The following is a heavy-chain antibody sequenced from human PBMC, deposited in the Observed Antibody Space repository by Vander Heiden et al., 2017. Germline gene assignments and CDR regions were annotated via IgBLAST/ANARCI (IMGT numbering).Heavy chain of an antibody. V-gene: IGHV3-30*03. D-gene: IGHD3-3*01. Sequence: QVLLVASGGGVVQPGPSLSLSWAASGFTVSSYGIALVRRGPGKGLEWVAVVSYDGSNKNYADSVNGRFTISRDNSKNTMYLQKNSLRAEDTAIYYCARPSGDWSGYRNYGLDVWGQGTTVTVSS. CDR2: VSYDGSNK. CDR1: GFTVSSYG. CDR3: ARPSGDWSGYRNYGLDV. J-gene: IGHJ6*02.